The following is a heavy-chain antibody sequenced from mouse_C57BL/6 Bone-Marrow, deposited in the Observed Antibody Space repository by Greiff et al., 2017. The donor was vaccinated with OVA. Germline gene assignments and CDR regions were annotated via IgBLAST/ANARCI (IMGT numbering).Heavy chain of an antibody. CDR1: GYSFTGYY. D-gene: IGHD4-1*01. CDR3: ARGGTSPFAY. V-gene: IGHV1-42*01. CDR2: LNPSTGGT. J-gene: IGHJ3*01. Sequence: EVQLQQSGPELVKPGASVKISCKASGYSFTGYYMNWVKQSPEKSLEWIGELNPSTGGTTYNQKFKAKATLTVDKSSSTAYMQLKSLTAEDAAVYYCARGGTSPFAYWGQGTLVTVSA.